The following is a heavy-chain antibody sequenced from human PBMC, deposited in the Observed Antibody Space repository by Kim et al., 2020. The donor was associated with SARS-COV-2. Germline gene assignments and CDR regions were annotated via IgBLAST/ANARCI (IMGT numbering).Heavy chain of an antibody. CDR1: GFTFGDYA. J-gene: IGHJ4*02. D-gene: IGHD5-18*01. CDR3: TRGTWIQLWLGSVDY. Sequence: GGSLRLSCTASGFTFGDYAMSWFRQAPGKGLEWVGFIRSKAYGGTTEYAASVKGRFTISRDDSKSIAYLQMNSLKTEDTAVYYCTRGTWIQLWLGSVDYWGQGTLVTVSS. V-gene: IGHV3-49*03. CDR2: IRSKAYGGTT.